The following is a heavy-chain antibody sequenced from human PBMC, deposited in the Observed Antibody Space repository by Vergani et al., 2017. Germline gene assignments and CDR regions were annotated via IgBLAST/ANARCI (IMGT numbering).Heavy chain of an antibody. CDR2: LYYRGNS. V-gene: IGHV4-39*01. CDR3: ARVNTETNGHLYYYDYMDV. J-gene: IGHJ6*03. D-gene: IGHD4-11*01. CDR1: GASVSSSVSSSGYS. Sequence: QVRLQESGPGLVKPSETLSLTCTVSGASVSSSVSSSGYSWGWLRQPPGKGLEWIASLYYRGNSYYSPSLRSRLTISVDTSKNQFSLRLNSVTAADTAIYFCARVNTETNGHLYYYDYMDVWGQGTAVTVS.